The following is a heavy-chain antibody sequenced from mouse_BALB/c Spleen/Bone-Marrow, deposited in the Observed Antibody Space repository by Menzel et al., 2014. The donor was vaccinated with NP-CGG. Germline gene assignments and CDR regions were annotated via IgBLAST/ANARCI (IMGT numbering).Heavy chain of an antibody. J-gene: IGHJ3*01. CDR2: IWRCGST. V-gene: IGHV2-5-1*01. CDR3: ATYGNLFAY. Sequence: QVQLQQPGPSLVQPSQSLSITCTVSGSSLTSYGVHWVRQSPGKGPEWLGVIWRCGSTDYNAAFMSRLSITKYNSKSQVFFKMNSLQADDTAIYYCATYGNLFAYWGQGTLVTVSA. CDR1: GSSLTSYG. D-gene: IGHD2-1*01.